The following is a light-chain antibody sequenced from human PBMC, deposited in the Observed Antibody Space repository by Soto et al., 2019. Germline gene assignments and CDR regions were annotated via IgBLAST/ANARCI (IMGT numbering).Light chain of an antibody. Sequence: DIQMTQSPPTLSASVGDRVTITCRASQSISSHLAWYQQKPGKAPKLLIYKASSLESGVPSRFSGSGSGTEITLNISTLQPDDFATYYCQQYNTYSSFGPGTKVDLK. CDR3: QQYNTYSS. V-gene: IGKV1-5*03. J-gene: IGKJ3*01. CDR1: QSISSH. CDR2: KAS.